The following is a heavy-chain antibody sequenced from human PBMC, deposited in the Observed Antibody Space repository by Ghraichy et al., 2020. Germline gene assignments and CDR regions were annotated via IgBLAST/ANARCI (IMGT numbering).Heavy chain of an antibody. CDR3: ARLIVGATPYYFDY. D-gene: IGHD1-26*01. J-gene: IGHJ4*02. Sequence: QTLSLTCTVSGGSISSYYWSWIRQPPGKGLEWIGYIYYSGSTNYNPSLKSRVTISVDTSKNQFSLKLSSVTAADTAVYYCARLIVGATPYYFDYWGQGTLVTVSS. CDR2: IYYSGST. V-gene: IGHV4-59*08. CDR1: GGSISSYY.